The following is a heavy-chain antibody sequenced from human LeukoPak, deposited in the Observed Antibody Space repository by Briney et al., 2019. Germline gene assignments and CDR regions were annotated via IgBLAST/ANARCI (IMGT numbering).Heavy chain of an antibody. J-gene: IGHJ5*02. CDR1: GGSFSGYY. V-gene: IGHV4-34*01. CDR3: ARRYSSSWFNWFDP. D-gene: IGHD6-13*01. CDR2: INHSGST. Sequence: SETLSLTCAVYGGSFSGYYWSWIRQPPRKGLEWSGEINHSGSTNYNPSLKSRVTISVDTSTNQFSLKLSSVTAADTAVYYCARRYSSSWFNWFDPWGQGTLVTVSS.